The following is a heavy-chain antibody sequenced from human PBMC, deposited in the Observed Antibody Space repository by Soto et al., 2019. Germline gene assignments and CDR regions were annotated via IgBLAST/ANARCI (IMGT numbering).Heavy chain of an antibody. D-gene: IGHD2-21*01. CDR1: GYTFTGYY. CDR3: ARELNVVLKRASYGMDV. Sequence: GASVKVSCKASGYTFTGYYMHWVRQAPGQGLEWMGWINPNSGGTNYAQKFQGWVTMTRDTSISTAYMELSRLRSDDTAVYYCARELNVVLKRASYGMDVWGQGTTVTVSS. J-gene: IGHJ6*02. CDR2: INPNSGGT. V-gene: IGHV1-2*04.